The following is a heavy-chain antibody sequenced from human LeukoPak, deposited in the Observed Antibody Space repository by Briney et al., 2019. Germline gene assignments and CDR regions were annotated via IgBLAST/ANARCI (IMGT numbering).Heavy chain of an antibody. Sequence: SVKVSCKASGYTFTSYGINWVRQATGQGLEWMGRIIPILGIANYAQKFQGRVTITADKSTCTAYMELSSLRSEDTAVYYCASSDSSGYYPLDCWGQGTLVTVSS. V-gene: IGHV1-69*04. CDR2: IIPILGIA. J-gene: IGHJ4*02. CDR3: ASSDSSGYYPLDC. D-gene: IGHD3-22*01. CDR1: GYTFTSYG.